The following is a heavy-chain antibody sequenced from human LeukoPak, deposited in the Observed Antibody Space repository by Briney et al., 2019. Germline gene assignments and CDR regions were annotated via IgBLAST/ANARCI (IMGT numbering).Heavy chain of an antibody. Sequence: SVKVSCKASGGTFSSYAISWVRQAPGQGLEWMGGIIPIFGTANYAQKFQGRVTITADESTSTAYMELSSLRSEDTAVYYCARAPPRGNRYSGGWYYPNYYYGMDVWGQGTTVTVSS. CDR2: IIPIFGTA. J-gene: IGHJ6*02. CDR1: GGTFSSYA. V-gene: IGHV1-69*13. CDR3: ARAPPRGNRYSGGWYYPNYYYGMDV. D-gene: IGHD6-19*01.